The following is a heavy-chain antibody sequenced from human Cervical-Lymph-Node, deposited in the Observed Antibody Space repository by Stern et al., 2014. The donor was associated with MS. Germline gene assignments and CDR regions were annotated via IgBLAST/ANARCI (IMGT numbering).Heavy chain of an antibody. CDR2: ISDDGSNK. V-gene: IGHV3-30*18. J-gene: IGHJ5*02. CDR1: RFTFDNYG. Sequence: VQLVESGGGVVQPGTSLRLSCAASRFTFDNYGMHWVRQAPGKGLEWGALISDDGSNKHYADSVKGRFTISRDNSNNTLFLQMNSLRAEDTAVYYCAKHRGEDWNYAFWFDPWGQGTLVTVSS. D-gene: IGHD1-7*01. CDR3: AKHRGEDWNYAFWFDP.